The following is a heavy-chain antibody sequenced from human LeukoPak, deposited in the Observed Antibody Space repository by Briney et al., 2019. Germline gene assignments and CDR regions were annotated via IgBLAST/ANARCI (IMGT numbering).Heavy chain of an antibody. J-gene: IGHJ4*02. CDR2: VKQGGREK. D-gene: IGHD4-17*01. Sequence: GGSLRLSCEGSGYSLIEYWMSGVRQAPGKGLEWVASVKQGGREKYYEDSVKGRFDISRDDAKNSLYLQMNTLLSDDAALYYCASYYGINWVIGYWGQGTLVTVSS. CDR3: ASYYGINWVIGY. V-gene: IGHV3-7*01. CDR1: GYSLIEYW.